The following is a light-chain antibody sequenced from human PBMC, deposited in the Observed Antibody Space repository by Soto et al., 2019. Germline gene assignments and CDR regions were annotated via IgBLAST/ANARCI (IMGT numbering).Light chain of an antibody. Sequence: DIVMTQSPLSLPVTPGEPASISCRSSQSLLYSNGYNYLGWYLQKPGQSPQLLIYLGSNRASGVPDRFSGSVSGTDFTLKISRVEAEDVGLYYCMQALQAPLTFGQGTKVEIK. CDR1: QSLLYSNGYNY. CDR3: MQALQAPLT. CDR2: LGS. V-gene: IGKV2-28*01. J-gene: IGKJ1*01.